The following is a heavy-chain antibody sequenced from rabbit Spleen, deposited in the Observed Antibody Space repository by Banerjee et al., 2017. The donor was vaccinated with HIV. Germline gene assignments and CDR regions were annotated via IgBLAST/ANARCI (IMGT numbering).Heavy chain of an antibody. CDR1: GFSFSSNDY. CDR3: ARDAGTGDYIDVYFSL. Sequence: QSLEESGGGLVQPEGSLTLTCKASGFSFSSNDYMCWVRQAPGKGLEWIACTVGGRSTFTYYASWAKGRFTISKSSSTTVTLQMTSLTAADTATYFCARDAGTGDYIDVYFSLWGPGTLVTVS. CDR2: TVGGRSTFT. V-gene: IGHV1S40*01. D-gene: IGHD8-1*01. J-gene: IGHJ4*01.